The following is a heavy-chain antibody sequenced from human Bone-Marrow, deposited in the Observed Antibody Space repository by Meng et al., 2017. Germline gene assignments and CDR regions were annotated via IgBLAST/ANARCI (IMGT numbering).Heavy chain of an antibody. Sequence: ASVKVSCKASGYTFSDYYIHWVRQAPGQGLEWMGRINPNGGDTRFGENFQGRVTLTRDTSISTVHMDLSGLTSDDTAVYYCARGYSVGATSVYYFDYWGQGTLVTVSS. CDR3: ARGYSVGATSVYYFDY. CDR1: GYTFSDYY. D-gene: IGHD1-26*01. CDR2: INPNGGDT. V-gene: IGHV1-2*06. J-gene: IGHJ4*02.